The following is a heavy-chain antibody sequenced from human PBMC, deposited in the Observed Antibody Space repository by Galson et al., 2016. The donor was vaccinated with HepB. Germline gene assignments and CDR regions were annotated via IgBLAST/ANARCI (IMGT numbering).Heavy chain of an antibody. V-gene: IGHV3-23*01. J-gene: IGHJ4*02. CDR3: AKIDSSAWYPRGVY. Sequence: SLRLSCAGSGLTFNSYAMHWVRQAPGKGLERVSGLRGSGSSTFYADSVKGRFTISRDKSKNTVFLQMNSLRVEDMAIYYCAKIDSSAWYPRGVYRGRGTLVTVSS. CDR2: LRGSGSST. CDR1: GLTFNSYA. D-gene: IGHD6-19*01.